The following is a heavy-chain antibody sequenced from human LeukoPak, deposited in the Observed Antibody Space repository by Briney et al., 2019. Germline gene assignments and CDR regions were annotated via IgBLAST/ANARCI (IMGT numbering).Heavy chain of an antibody. V-gene: IGHV3-30*03. CDR1: GFTFSSYG. D-gene: IGHD6-13*01. J-gene: IGHJ4*02. Sequence: PGGSLRLSCAASGFTFSSYGMSWVRQAPGKGLEWVAVISYDGSNKYYADSVKGRFTISRDNSKNTLYLQMNSLRAEGTAVYYCARDPAAGTEYYFDYWGQGTLVTVSS. CDR2: ISYDGSNK. CDR3: ARDPAAGTEYYFDY.